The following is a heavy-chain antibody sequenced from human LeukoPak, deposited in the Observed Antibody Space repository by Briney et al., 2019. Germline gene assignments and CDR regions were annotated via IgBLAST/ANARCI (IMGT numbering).Heavy chain of an antibody. D-gene: IGHD3-9*01. V-gene: IGHV1-69*04. Sequence: GASVTVSCKASGGTFSSYTISWVRQAPAQGLEWMGRIIPILGIANYAQKFQGRVTITADKSASTAYMELSSLRSEDTAVYYCARDPGSYDIRNWFDPWGQGTLVTVSS. CDR2: IIPILGIA. CDR1: GGTFSSYT. J-gene: IGHJ5*02. CDR3: ARDPGSYDIRNWFDP.